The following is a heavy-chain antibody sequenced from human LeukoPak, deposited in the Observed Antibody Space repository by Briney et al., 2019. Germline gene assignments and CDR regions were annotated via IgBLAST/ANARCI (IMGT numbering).Heavy chain of an antibody. CDR3: ARETPRITIFGVVPPGNYYYYGMDV. CDR1: GGTFSSYA. J-gene: IGHJ6*02. D-gene: IGHD3-3*01. V-gene: IGHV1-69*04. Sequence: SSVKVSCQASGGTFSSYAISWVRQAPGQGLEWMGRIIPILGIANYAQKFQGRVTITADKSTSTAYMELSSLRSEDTAVYYCARETPRITIFGVVPPGNYYYYGMDVWGQGTTVTVSS. CDR2: IIPILGIA.